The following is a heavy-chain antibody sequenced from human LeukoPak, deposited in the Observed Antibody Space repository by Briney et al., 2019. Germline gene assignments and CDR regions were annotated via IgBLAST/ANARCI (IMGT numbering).Heavy chain of an antibody. CDR2: IYYSGST. D-gene: IGHD5-18*01. J-gene: IGHJ6*02. CDR1: GGSVSSGGYY. CDR3: TKALGRVDTAMVTSVYYYYGMDV. V-gene: IGHV4-31*03. Sequence: PSQTLSLTCTVSGGSVSSGGYYWSWIRQHPGEGLEWIGYIYYSGSTYYNPSLKSRVTISVDTSKNQFSLKLSSVTAADTAVYYCTKALGRVDTAMVTSVYYYYGMDVWGQGTTATVSS.